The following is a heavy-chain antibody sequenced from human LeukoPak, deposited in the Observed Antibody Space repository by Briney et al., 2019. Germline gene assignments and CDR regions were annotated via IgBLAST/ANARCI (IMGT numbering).Heavy chain of an antibody. D-gene: IGHD3-10*01. CDR1: GGSISSGGYS. V-gene: IGHV4-30-2*01. J-gene: IGHJ1*01. Sequence: KPSETLSLTCAVSGGSISSGGYSWSWIRQPPGKGLEWIGYIYHSGSTYYNPSLKSRVTISVDRSKNQFSLKLSSVTAADTAVYYCARDRGYGSGMTWGQGTLVTVSS. CDR2: IYHSGST. CDR3: ARDRGYGSGMT.